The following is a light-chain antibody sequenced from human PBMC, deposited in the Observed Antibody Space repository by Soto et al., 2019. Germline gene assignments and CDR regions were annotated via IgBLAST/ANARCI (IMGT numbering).Light chain of an antibody. J-gene: IGKJ1*01. CDR2: AAS. Sequence: DVQMTQAPSYLSASVGVRVTITCRASETISTYLNWYRQNPGKAPELLLYAASSLQSGVPSRFSGSGSGTDFTLTISSLQPADFATYYCQQSFSSRWTFGQGTKVDSK. V-gene: IGKV1-39*01. CDR3: QQSFSSRWT. CDR1: ETISTY.